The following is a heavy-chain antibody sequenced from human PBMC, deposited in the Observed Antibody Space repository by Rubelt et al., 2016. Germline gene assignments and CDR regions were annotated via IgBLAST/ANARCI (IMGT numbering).Heavy chain of an antibody. V-gene: IGHV4-4*02. J-gene: IGHJ4*02. D-gene: IGHD3-22*01. CDR2: IYRSGST. Sequence: QVQLQESGPGLVKPSGTLSLTCAVSGGSISSNIWWSWVRQPPGKGLEWIGEIYRSGSTNYDPSLKSRVTISLDKSKNQVSRKLTSGTAADTAVYDGAREIPLDSSGPLGDYWGQGTLVTVSS. CDR3: AREIPLDSSGPLGDY. CDR1: GGSISSNIW.